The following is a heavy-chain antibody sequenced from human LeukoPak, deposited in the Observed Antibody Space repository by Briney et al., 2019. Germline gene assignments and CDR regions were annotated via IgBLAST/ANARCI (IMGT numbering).Heavy chain of an antibody. CDR1: GFTFSSYG. J-gene: IGHJ4*02. Sequence: PGGSLRLSCAASGFTFSSYGMHWVRQAPGKGLEWVAFIRYDGSNKYYADSVKGRFTISRDNSKNTLYLQMNSLRAEDTAVYYCAKGSSRRQWLVPPFDYWGQGTLVTVSS. CDR2: IRYDGSNK. V-gene: IGHV3-30*02. CDR3: AKGSSRRQWLVPPFDY. D-gene: IGHD6-19*01.